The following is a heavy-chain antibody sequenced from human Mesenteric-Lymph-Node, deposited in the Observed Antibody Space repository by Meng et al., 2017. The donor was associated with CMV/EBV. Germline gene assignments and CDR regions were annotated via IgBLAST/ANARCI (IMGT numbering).Heavy chain of an antibody. D-gene: IGHD2-2*01. CDR2: MNPNSGNT. Sequence: ASVKVSCKASGYTFTSYDINWVRQATGQGLEWMGWMNPNSGNTGYAQKFQGRVTMTRNTSISTAYMELSSLRSEDTAVYYCARDRSGFYRSSTRAGSMDVWGQGTTVTVSS. CDR3: ARDRSGFYRSSTRAGSMDV. J-gene: IGHJ6*02. CDR1: GYTFTSYD. V-gene: IGHV1-8*01.